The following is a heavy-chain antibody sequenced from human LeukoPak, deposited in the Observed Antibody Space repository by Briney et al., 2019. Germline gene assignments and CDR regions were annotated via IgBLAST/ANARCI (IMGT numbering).Heavy chain of an antibody. CDR3: ASLMLIAVGYDY. CDR1: GGSISSGGYY. D-gene: IGHD3-16*01. V-gene: IGHV4-30-2*01. CDR2: IYHSGST. J-gene: IGHJ4*02. Sequence: TLSLTCTVSGGSISSGGYYWSWIRQPPGKGLEWIGYIYHSGSTNYNPSLRSRVTISIDTSKNQFSLQLTSVTAADTAVYYCASLMLIAVGYDYWGQGNLVTVSS.